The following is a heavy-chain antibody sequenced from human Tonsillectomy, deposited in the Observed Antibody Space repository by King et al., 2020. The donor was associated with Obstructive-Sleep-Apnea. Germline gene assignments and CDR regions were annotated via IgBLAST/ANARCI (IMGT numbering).Heavy chain of an antibody. J-gene: IGHJ4*02. CDR2: IKQDGSER. CDR1: GFTFRNSW. V-gene: IGHV3-7*01. Sequence: VQLVESGGGLVQPGGSLRLSCAASGFTFRNSWMSWVRQAPGKGLEWVANIKQDGSERYSVDPVKGRFTISRDNAKNSLYLQMNSLRAEDTAVYYCARNFGGDSGNWGQGTLVTVSS. CDR3: ARNFGGDSGN. D-gene: IGHD4-23*01.